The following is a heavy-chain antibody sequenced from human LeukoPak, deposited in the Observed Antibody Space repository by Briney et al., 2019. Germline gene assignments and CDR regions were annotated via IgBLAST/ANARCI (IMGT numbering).Heavy chain of an antibody. D-gene: IGHD6-13*01. CDR1: GFTFSSYG. V-gene: IGHV3-33*01. CDR2: IWYDGSNK. CDR3: AREQQLDASVGAFDI. Sequence: GGSLRLSCAASGFTFSSYGMHWVRQAPGKGLEWVAVIWYDGSNKYYADSVKGRFTISRDNSKNTLYLQMSSLRAEDTAVYYCAREQQLDASVGAFDIWGQGTMVTVSS. J-gene: IGHJ3*02.